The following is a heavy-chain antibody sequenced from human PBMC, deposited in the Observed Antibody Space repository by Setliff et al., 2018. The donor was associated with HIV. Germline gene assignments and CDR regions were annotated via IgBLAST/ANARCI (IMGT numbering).Heavy chain of an antibody. CDR2: VYSNASA. Sequence: SETLSLTCNVSGGSIRSDTFYWSWSRQSQGKGLEWIGNVYSNASAFYNPSLKSRVVISIDTSQNVFSLELTSVTAADTAVYYCARDGRHSRSSFSVTHKYFHHWGQGALVTVSS. J-gene: IGHJ1*01. D-gene: IGHD1-26*01. V-gene: IGHV4-39*07. CDR3: ARDGRHSRSSFSVTHKYFHH. CDR1: GGSIRSDTFY.